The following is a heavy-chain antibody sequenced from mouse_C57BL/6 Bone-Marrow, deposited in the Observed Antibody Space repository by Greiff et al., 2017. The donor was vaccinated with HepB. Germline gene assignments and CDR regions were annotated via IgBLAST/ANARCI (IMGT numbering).Heavy chain of an antibody. V-gene: IGHV14-2*01. J-gene: IGHJ1*03. D-gene: IGHD2-1*01. CDR1: GFNIKDYY. Sequence: VQLQQSGAELVKPGASVKLSCTASGFNIKDYYMHWVKQRTEQGLEWIGRIDPEDGETKYAPKVQGKATITADTSSNTAYLQLSSLTSEDTAVYYCARDYGNSYWYFDVWGTGTTVTVAS. CDR2: IDPEDGET. CDR3: ARDYGNSYWYFDV.